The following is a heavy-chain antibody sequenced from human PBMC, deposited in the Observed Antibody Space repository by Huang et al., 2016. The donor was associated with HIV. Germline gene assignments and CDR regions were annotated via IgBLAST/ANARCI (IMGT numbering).Heavy chain of an antibody. J-gene: IGHJ4*02. CDR2: ISHLFRAP. CDR3: AMSLRYQYDSRSYWGRYFDY. V-gene: IGHV1-69*01. CDR1: GGSFSDQI. Sequence: QVQLEQSGPAVRKPGSSVKVSCQASGGSFSDQIISWVRQAPGQRFEWMGGISHLFRAPAYAQEFKGRVTMTADESTATIYMELNSLTSEDTAVYYCAMSLRYQYDSRSYWGRYFDYWGQGTLVTVSS. D-gene: IGHD3-16*01.